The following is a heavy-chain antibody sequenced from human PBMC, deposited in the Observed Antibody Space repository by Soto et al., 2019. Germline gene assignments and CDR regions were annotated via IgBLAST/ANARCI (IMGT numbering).Heavy chain of an antibody. J-gene: IGHJ4*02. CDR2: IIPIFGTA. CDR1: GGTFSSYA. Sequence: ASVKVSCKASGGTFSSYAISWVRQAPGQGLEWMGGIIPIFGTANYAQKFQGRVTITADESTSTAYMELSSLRSEDTAVYYCARVRRSSGYYYGYWGQGTPVPVSS. D-gene: IGHD3-22*01. CDR3: ARVRRSSGYYYGY. V-gene: IGHV1-69*13.